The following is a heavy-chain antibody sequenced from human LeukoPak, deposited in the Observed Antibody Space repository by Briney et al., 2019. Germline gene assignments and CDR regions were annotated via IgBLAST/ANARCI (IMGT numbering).Heavy chain of an antibody. J-gene: IGHJ5*02. CDR1: GFTFSSYG. CDR2: ISGSGGSA. Sequence: PGGSLRLSCAASGFTFSSYGMSWVRQAPGKGLEWVSAISGSGGSAYYADSVKGRFTISRDNSKNTVYLQMNSLRAEDTAVYYCAKGSSLNWFDPWGQGTLVTVSS. V-gene: IGHV3-23*01. D-gene: IGHD3-10*01. CDR3: AKGSSLNWFDP.